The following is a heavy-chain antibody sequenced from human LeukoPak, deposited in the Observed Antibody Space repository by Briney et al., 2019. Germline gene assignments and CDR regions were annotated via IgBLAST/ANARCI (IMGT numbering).Heavy chain of an antibody. V-gene: IGHV3-23*01. D-gene: IGHD6-19*01. CDR2: ISGSGDTT. Sequence: GGSLRLSCAASGFTFGNYAMSWVRLAPGKGLDWVSGISGSGDTTYYADSVKGRFTISRDNSKNTVYLQMNSLRGEDTAVYYCAKDKDSGWPSDAFDIWGQGTMVTVSS. CDR3: AKDKDSGWPSDAFDI. J-gene: IGHJ3*02. CDR1: GFTFGNYA.